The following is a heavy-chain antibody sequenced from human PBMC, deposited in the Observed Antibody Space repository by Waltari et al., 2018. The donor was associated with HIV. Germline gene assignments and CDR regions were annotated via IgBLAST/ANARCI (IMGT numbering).Heavy chain of an antibody. CDR3: ARNQFCSGGSCRDAFDI. D-gene: IGHD2-15*01. CDR1: GFTLSSYT. J-gene: IGHJ3*02. V-gene: IGHV3-21*02. CDR2: LSGRGDLA. Sequence: EVQLVESGGDLVKPGGSLRLSCVGSGFTLSSYTMNWVRRAPGLGLGLVPSLSGRGDLAFYPDSVKGRFTISRDNSKNSLFLQMNNLRADDTAVYYCARNQFCSGGSCRDAFDIWGQGAAVSVSA.